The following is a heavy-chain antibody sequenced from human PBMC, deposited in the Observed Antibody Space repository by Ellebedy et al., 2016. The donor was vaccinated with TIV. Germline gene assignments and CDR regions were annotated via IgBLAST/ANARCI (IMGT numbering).Heavy chain of an antibody. CDR1: GFTFSDHY. V-gene: IGHV3-72*01. CDR3: AREVRREWFDP. D-gene: IGHD1-26*01. Sequence: PGGSLRLSCAASGFTFSDHYMDWVRQAPGKGLEWIGSIRSEAYGGTTEYAPSVKDRFIISRDDSKNSLHLQMNSLKNEDTAVYYCAREVRREWFDPWGQGTLVTVSS. CDR2: IRSEAYGGTT. J-gene: IGHJ5*02.